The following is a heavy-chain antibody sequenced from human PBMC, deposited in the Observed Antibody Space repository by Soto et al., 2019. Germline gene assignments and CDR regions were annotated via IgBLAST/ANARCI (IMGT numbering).Heavy chain of an antibody. CDR2: FDPADGER. CDR1: GDTLTELS. J-gene: IGHJ4*02. D-gene: IGHD3-3*01. CDR3: AAGVKSDFWRGRYLDY. Sequence: ASVEVSCKASGDTLTELSMNWVRQAPGKGLEWMGGFDPADGERLYAQKFQGRVTITEDTSTGTAYMELRSLRAEDTAVYYCAAGVKSDFWRGRYLDYWGQGTLVTVSS. V-gene: IGHV1-24*01.